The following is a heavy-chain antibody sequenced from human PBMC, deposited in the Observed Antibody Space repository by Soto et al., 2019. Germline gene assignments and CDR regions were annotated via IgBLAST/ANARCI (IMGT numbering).Heavy chain of an antibody. Sequence: QVQLQESGPGLVKPSGTLSLTCAVSGGSISSSNWWSWVRQPPGKGLEWIGEIYHSGSTNYNPSLKSRVPISVDKSKTQFSLKLSSVTAADTAVYYCASVSGSYYYGMDVWGQGTTVTVSS. CDR1: GGSISSSNW. CDR2: IYHSGST. J-gene: IGHJ6*02. D-gene: IGHD1-26*01. CDR3: ASVSGSYYYGMDV. V-gene: IGHV4-4*02.